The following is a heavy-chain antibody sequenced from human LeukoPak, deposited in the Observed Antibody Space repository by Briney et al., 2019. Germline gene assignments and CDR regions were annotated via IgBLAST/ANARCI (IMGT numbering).Heavy chain of an antibody. CDR1: GGSFSGYY. CDR3: ARDQPDYGEGYYFDY. V-gene: IGHV4-59*01. D-gene: IGHD4-17*01. Sequence: SETLSLTCAVYGGSFSGYYWSWIRQPPGKGLEWIGYIYYSGSTNYNPSLKSRVTISVDTSKNQFSLKLSSVTAADTAVYYCARDQPDYGEGYYFDYWGQGTLVTVSS. CDR2: IYYSGST. J-gene: IGHJ4*02.